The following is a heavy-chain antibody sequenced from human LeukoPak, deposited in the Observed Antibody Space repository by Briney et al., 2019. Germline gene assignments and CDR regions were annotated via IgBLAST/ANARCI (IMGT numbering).Heavy chain of an antibody. D-gene: IGHD6-6*01. CDR1: GDSISSGDSY. J-gene: IGHJ3*02. CDR3: ARDIQQLVRSACDI. Sequence: SQTLSLTCNVSGDSISSGDSYWSWIPPPPGTGLEWVGFIYYSGSPSYNPSLKSRVIISINTSHNQFSLRLSPVTAADTAVYYCARDIQQLVRSACDIWGQGTMVTVSS. CDR2: IYYSGSP. V-gene: IGHV4-30-4*01.